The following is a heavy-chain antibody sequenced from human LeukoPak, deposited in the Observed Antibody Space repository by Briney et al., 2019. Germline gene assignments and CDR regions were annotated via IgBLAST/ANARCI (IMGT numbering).Heavy chain of an antibody. CDR2: IYHSGST. Sequence: ASQTLSLTCTVSGGSISSGGYYWSWIRQPPGKGLEWIGYIYHSGSTYYNPSLKSRVTISVDRSKNQFSLKLTSVTAADTAVYYCARRAAAGHYHFDYWGQGILVTVSS. J-gene: IGHJ4*02. CDR1: GGSISSGGYY. D-gene: IGHD6-13*01. CDR3: ARRAAAGHYHFDY. V-gene: IGHV4-30-2*01.